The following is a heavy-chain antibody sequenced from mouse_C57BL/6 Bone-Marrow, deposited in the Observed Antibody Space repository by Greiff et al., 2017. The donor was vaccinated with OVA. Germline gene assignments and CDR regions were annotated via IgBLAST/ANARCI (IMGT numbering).Heavy chain of an antibody. D-gene: IGHD2-1*01. CDR2: IDPSYSYT. J-gene: IGHJ2*01. CDR1: GYTFTSYW. V-gene: IGHV1-69*01. Sequence: QVQLQQPGAELVMPGASVKLSCKASGYTFTSYWMHWVKQRPGQGLEWIGEIDPSYSYTNYNQKFKGKSTLTVDKSSSTAYMQLSSLTSEDSAVYYCARGKLLTWYFDYWGQGTTLTVSS. CDR3: ARGKLLTWYFDY.